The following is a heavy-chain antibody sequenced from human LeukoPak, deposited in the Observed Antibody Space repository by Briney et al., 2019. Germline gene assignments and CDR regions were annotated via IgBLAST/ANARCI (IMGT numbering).Heavy chain of an antibody. CDR2: IYYSGGT. CDR1: GGFISSTSYY. D-gene: IGHD3-22*01. V-gene: IGHV4-39*02. CDR3: AREVEYYDSSGYRPHAFDI. J-gene: IGHJ3*02. Sequence: SETLSLTCTVSGGFISSTSYYWGWIRQPPGKGLEWIGSIYYSGGTYYNPSLKSRVTISVDTSKNQFSLNLSSVTAADTAVYYCAREVEYYDSSGYRPHAFDIWGQGTLVTVSS.